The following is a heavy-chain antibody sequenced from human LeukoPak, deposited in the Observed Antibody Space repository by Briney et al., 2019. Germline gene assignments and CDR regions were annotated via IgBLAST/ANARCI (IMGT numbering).Heavy chain of an antibody. CDR2: FYRSGST. V-gene: IGHV4-38-2*02. CDR3: ARVGGQGTSYLEAFDI. CDR1: GYSISSGYY. D-gene: IGHD4-23*01. J-gene: IGHJ3*02. Sequence: ETLSLTCTVSGYSISSGYYWGWIRQPPGKGLQWIGSFYRSGSTYYNPSLKSRVTISVDTSKNQFSLRLNSATAADTAVYYCARVGGQGTSYLEAFDIWGHGTMVTVSS.